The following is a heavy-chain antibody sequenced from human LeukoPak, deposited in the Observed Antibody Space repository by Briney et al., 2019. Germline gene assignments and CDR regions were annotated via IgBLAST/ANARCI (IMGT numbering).Heavy chain of an antibody. CDR1: GYSFTGYY. J-gene: IGHJ4*02. CDR2: INPNTGGT. V-gene: IGHV1-2*02. Sequence: ASVKVSCKPSGYSFTGYYMHWVRQAPGQGLEWMGWINPNTGGTNFAQKFQDRVTMTRDTSISTAYMELSRLRSDDTAVYYCARDLEVRGASYSFDYWGQGTLVTVSS. D-gene: IGHD3-10*01. CDR3: ARDLEVRGASYSFDY.